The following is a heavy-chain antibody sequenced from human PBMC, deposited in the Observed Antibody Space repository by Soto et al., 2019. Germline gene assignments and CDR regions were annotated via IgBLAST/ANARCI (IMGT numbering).Heavy chain of an antibody. J-gene: IGHJ4*02. D-gene: IGHD6-13*01. V-gene: IGHV4-39*01. Sequence: QLQLQESGPGLVKPSETLSLTCSVSGGSVSSSRYYWDWVRQPPGKGLEWIGNIYYTGSTYYNPSVKSRVTLAVDTSKNQFSLKSNSVTAADTAVYYCAGQPIEYSSSWLHFDHWGQGALVTVSS. CDR3: AGQPIEYSSSWLHFDH. CDR2: IYYTGST. CDR1: GGSVSSSRYY.